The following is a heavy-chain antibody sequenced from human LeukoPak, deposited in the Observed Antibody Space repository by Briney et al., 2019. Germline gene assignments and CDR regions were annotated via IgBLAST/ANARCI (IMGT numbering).Heavy chain of an antibody. CDR2: ISWNSGSI. CDR3: AKGDTIFGVVDDAFDI. CDR1: GISLSNFG. D-gene: IGHD3-3*01. V-gene: IGHV3-9*03. Sequence: GGSLRLSCAASGISLSNFGMHWVRQAPGKGLEWVSGISWNSGSIGYADSVKGRFTISRDNAKNSLYLQMNSLRAEDMALYYCAKGDTIFGVVDDAFDIWGQGTMVTVSS. J-gene: IGHJ3*02.